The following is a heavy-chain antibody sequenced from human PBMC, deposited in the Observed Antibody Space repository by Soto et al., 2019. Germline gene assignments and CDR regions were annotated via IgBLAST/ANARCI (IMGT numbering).Heavy chain of an antibody. D-gene: IGHD6-6*01. CDR1: GGTFSSYA. CDR2: IIPIFGTA. CDR3: ARPRSPYDAFDI. V-gene: IGHV1-69*13. Sequence: SVKVSCKSSGGTFSSYAISWVRQAPGQGLEWMGGIIPIFGTANYAQKFQGRVTITADESTSTAYMELSSLRSEDTAVYYCARPRSPYDAFDIWGQGTMVTVS. J-gene: IGHJ3*02.